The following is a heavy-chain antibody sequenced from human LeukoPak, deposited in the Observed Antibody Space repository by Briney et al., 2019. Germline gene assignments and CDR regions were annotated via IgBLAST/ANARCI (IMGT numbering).Heavy chain of an antibody. CDR1: GFTFSDYY. V-gene: IGHV3-11*01. Sequence: PGGSLRLSCAASGFTFSDYYMSWIRQAPGTGLEWVSYITSDYTIYYADSVKGRFTISRDNAKKSLYLQMSSLRAEDTAVYYCARDTTGNSQVDCWGQGTLVTVSS. CDR2: ITSDYTI. D-gene: IGHD4-23*01. J-gene: IGHJ4*02. CDR3: ARDTTGNSQVDC.